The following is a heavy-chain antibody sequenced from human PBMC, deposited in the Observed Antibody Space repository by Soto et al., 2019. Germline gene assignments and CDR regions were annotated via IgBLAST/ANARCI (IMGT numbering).Heavy chain of an antibody. D-gene: IGHD1-7*01. J-gene: IGHJ4*02. Sequence: QVQLQESGPGLVKPSQTLSLTCTVSGGSISSGGYYWSWIRQHPGKGLEWIGYIYYSGSTYYNPSLKSRVTISVDTSKNQFSLKLSSVTAADTAVYYCARSPGLELWTLRYYCDYWGQGTLVTVSS. V-gene: IGHV4-31*03. CDR2: IYYSGST. CDR3: ARSPGLELWTLRYYCDY. CDR1: GGSISSGGYY.